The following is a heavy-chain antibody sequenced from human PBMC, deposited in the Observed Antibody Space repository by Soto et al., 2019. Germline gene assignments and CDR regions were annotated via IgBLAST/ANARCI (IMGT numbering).Heavy chain of an antibody. D-gene: IGHD4-4*01. V-gene: IGHV4-30-4*01. J-gene: IGHJ6*02. CDR3: ARERSNYDYYYYYGMDV. Sequence: TLSLTCTVSGGSISSGDYYWSWIRQPPGKGLEWIGYIYYSGSTYYNPSLKSRVTISVDTSKNQFSLKLSSVTAADTAVYYCARERSNYDYYYYYGMDVWGQGTTVTVSS. CDR1: GGSISSGDYY. CDR2: IYYSGST.